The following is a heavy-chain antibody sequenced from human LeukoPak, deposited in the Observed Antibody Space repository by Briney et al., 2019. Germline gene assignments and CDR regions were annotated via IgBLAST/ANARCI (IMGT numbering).Heavy chain of an antibody. V-gene: IGHV3-11*01. D-gene: IGHD6-19*01. J-gene: IGHJ4*02. Sequence: PGGSLRLSCAASGFTFSDYYMSWIRQAPGKGLEWVSYISSSGSTIYYADSVKGRFTISRDNAKNSLYLQMNSLRVEDTAAYYCAKVRAPSGWFNSDYWGQGTLVTVSS. CDR1: GFTFSDYY. CDR3: AKVRAPSGWFNSDY. CDR2: ISSSGSTI.